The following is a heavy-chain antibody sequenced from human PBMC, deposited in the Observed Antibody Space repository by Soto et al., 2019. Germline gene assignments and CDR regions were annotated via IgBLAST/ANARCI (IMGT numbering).Heavy chain of an antibody. CDR2: IYSSGST. CDR3: ARHGYTGNSFFDN. CDR1: GDSITSYDYY. V-gene: IGHV4-39*01. D-gene: IGHD1-26*01. J-gene: IGHJ4*02. Sequence: PSETLSLTCTVSGDSITSYDYYWARLRPPPGKGLEWIGSIYSSGSTYYNPSLESRVTISADTSKNQFSLKLSSVIAADSAVYYCARHGYTGNSFFDNWGQGTLVNVSS.